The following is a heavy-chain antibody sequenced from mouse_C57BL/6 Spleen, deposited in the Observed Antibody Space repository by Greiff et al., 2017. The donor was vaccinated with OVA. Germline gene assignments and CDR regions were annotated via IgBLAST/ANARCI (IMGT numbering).Heavy chain of an antibody. J-gene: IGHJ2*01. CDR3: ARLLTTVVAHFDY. CDR2: IDPEDGET. Sequence: EVQLQQSGAELVKPGASVKLSCTASGFNIKDYYMHWVKQRTEKGLEWIGRIDPEDGETKYAPKFQGKATITADTSSNTAYLQLSSLTSEDTAVYYCARLLTTVVAHFDYWGQGTTLTVSS. CDR1: GFNIKDYY. D-gene: IGHD1-1*01. V-gene: IGHV14-2*01.